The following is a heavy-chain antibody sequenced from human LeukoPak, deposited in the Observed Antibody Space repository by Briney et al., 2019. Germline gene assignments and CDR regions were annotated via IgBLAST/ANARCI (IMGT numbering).Heavy chain of an antibody. J-gene: IGHJ4*02. CDR3: ARHAGSYYTYNFDY. Sequence: PSETLSLTCTVSGGSIRSSSYYWGWIRQPPGKGLEWIGSIYYSGSTNYKPSLRSRVTISVDTSKNQFSLKLSSVTAADTAVYYCARHAGSYYTYNFDYWGQGTQVTVSS. CDR1: GGSIRSSSYY. V-gene: IGHV4-39*01. D-gene: IGHD3-22*01. CDR2: IYYSGST.